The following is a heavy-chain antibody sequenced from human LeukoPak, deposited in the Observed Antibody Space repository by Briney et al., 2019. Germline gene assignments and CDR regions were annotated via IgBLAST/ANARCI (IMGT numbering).Heavy chain of an antibody. J-gene: IGHJ4*02. CDR1: GGSISSSSYY. Sequence: PSETLSLTCTVSGGSISSSSYYWGWIRQPPGKGLEWIGSIYYSGSTYYNPSLKSRVTISVDTSKNQFSLKLSSVTAADTAVYYCARAEGLAARHYFDYWGQGTLVTVSS. CDR3: ARAEGLAARHYFDY. CDR2: IYYSGST. V-gene: IGHV4-39*01. D-gene: IGHD6-6*01.